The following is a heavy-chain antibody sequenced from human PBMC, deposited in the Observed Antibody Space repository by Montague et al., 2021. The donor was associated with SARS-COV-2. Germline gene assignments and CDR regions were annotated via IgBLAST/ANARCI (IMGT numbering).Heavy chain of an antibody. J-gene: IGHJ4*01. CDR2: TNNRGGTNS. Sequence: SETLSLTCAVYGESFSGFFWSWIRQPPGPGLEWIAETNNRGGTNSNYNPSLGTRVTISADTSKNQFSLKLRSVTAADTAVYYCARWDPQTLTVISLRGNSASDYWGQGTLVTVSS. CDR3: ARWDPQTLTVISLRGNSASDY. V-gene: IGHV4-34*01. D-gene: IGHD4-23*01. CDR1: GESFSGFF.